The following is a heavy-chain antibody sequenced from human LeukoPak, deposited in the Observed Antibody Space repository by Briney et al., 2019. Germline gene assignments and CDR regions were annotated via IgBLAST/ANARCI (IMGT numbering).Heavy chain of an antibody. V-gene: IGHV4-39*01. Sequence: SETLSLTXTVSGGSISSSSYYWGWIRQPPGKGLEWIGSIYYSGSTYYNPSLKSRVTISVDTSKNQFSLKLSSVTAADTAVYYCARRMVRGKFDYWGQGTLVTVSS. CDR1: GGSISSSSYY. CDR2: IYYSGST. CDR3: ARRMVRGKFDY. D-gene: IGHD3-10*01. J-gene: IGHJ4*02.